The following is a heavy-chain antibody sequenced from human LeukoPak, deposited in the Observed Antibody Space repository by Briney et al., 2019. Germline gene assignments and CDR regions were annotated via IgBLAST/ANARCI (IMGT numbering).Heavy chain of an antibody. CDR2: IIPIFGTA. D-gene: IGHD1-14*01. Sequence: GASVKVSCKASGGTFSSYAISWVRQAPGQGLEWMGGIIPIFGTANYAQKFQGRVTITADESTSTAYMELSSLRSEDTAVYYCARDPSRNDAFDIWGQGTMVTVSS. CDR3: ARDPSRNDAFDI. CDR1: GGTFSSYA. V-gene: IGHV1-69*13. J-gene: IGHJ3*02.